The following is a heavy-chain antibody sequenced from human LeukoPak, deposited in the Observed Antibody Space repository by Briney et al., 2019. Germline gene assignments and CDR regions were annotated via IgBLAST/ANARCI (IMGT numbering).Heavy chain of an antibody. J-gene: IGHJ6*02. CDR1: GFTFSGSA. CDR3: TVYFWSGSDYYYGMDV. Sequence: PGGSLRLSCAASGFTFSGSAMHWVRQASGKGLEWVGRIRSKANSYATAYAASVKGRFTISRDDSKNTAYLQMNSLETEDTAVYYCTVYFWSGSDYYYGMDVWGQGTTVTVSS. V-gene: IGHV3-73*01. CDR2: IRSKANSYAT. D-gene: IGHD3-3*01.